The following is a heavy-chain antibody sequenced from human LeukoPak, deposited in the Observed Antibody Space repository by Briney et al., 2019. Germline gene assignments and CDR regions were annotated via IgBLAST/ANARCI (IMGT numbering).Heavy chain of an antibody. Sequence: GGSLRLSCAASGFTFSGYGMHWVRQAPGKGLEWVAFIRYDGSNKYYADSVKGRFTISRDNSKNTLYLQMNSLRAEDTAVYYCAKDRGLVAVADSWGQGTLVTVSS. CDR1: GFTFSGYG. V-gene: IGHV3-30*02. CDR2: IRYDGSNK. D-gene: IGHD6-19*01. J-gene: IGHJ4*02. CDR3: AKDRGLVAVADS.